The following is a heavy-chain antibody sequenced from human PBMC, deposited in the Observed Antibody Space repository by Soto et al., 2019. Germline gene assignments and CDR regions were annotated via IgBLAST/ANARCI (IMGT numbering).Heavy chain of an antibody. CDR3: AREYTYGSNFFEC. V-gene: IGHV4-31*03. CDR2: ISHSGST. J-gene: IGHJ4*02. CDR1: GGSISSAAYY. Sequence: QVQLQESGPGLVKPSQTLSLSCTVSGGSISSAAYYWSWIRQHPGKGLEWIGYISHSGSTYYTPSLKSRVIISADTSKNPFSLNLTSVTAADTAVYYCAREYTYGSNFFECWGQGALVTVSS. D-gene: IGHD5-18*01.